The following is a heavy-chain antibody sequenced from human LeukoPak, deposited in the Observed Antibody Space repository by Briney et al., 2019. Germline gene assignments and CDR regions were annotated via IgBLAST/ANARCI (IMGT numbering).Heavy chain of an antibody. CDR1: GFTFSSYA. CDR2: ISSSGSTI. CDR3: ASRGIAVAGTRVFDP. D-gene: IGHD6-19*01. J-gene: IGHJ5*02. V-gene: IGHV3-48*04. Sequence: GGSLRLSCAASGFTFSSYAMSWVRQAPGKGLEWVSYISSSGSTIYYADSVKGRFTISRDNAKNSLYLQMNSLRAEDTAVYYCASRGIAVAGTRVFDPWGQGTLVTVSS.